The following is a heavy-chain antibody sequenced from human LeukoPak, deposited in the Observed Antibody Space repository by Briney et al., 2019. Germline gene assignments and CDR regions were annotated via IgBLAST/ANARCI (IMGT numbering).Heavy chain of an antibody. D-gene: IGHD6-19*01. CDR2: INHSGST. V-gene: IGHV4-34*01. CDR1: GGSFSGYY. CDR3: ARCSGWYGGDY. Sequence: PSETLSLTCAVYGGSFSGYYWSWIRQPPGKGLEWIGEINHSGSTYYNPSLKSRVTISVDTSKNQFSLKLSSVTAADTAVYYCARCSGWYGGDYWGQGTLVTVSS. J-gene: IGHJ4*02.